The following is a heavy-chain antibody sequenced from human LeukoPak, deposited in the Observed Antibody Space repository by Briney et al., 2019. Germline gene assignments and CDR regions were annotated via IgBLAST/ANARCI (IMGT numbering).Heavy chain of an antibody. CDR2: IYSGGST. D-gene: IGHD2-2*01. V-gene: IGHV3-53*01. J-gene: IGHJ3*01. Sequence: PGGSLRLSCAASGFTFSSYSMNWVRQAPGKGLEWVSVIYSGGSTYYADSVKGRFTISRDNSKNTLYLQMNSLRAEDTAVYYCARGLIGSTSSWGQGTMVTVSS. CDR3: ARGLIGSTSS. CDR1: GFTFSSYS.